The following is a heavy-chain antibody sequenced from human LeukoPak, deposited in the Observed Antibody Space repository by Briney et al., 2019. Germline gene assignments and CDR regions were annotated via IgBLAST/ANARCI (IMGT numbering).Heavy chain of an antibody. Sequence: GSLRLSCVASGFTLSSSAMSWIRQAPGKGLEWIGEIYHSGSTNYNPSLKTRVTISVDKSKNQFSLKLSSVTAADTAVYYCARASHDYGDYSHFDYWGQGTLVTVSS. CDR2: IYHSGST. CDR1: GFTLSSSAM. CDR3: ARASHDYGDYSHFDY. D-gene: IGHD4-17*01. J-gene: IGHJ4*02. V-gene: IGHV4-4*02.